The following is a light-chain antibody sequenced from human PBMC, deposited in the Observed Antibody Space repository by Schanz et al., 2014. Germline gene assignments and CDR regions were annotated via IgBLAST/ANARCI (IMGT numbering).Light chain of an antibody. V-gene: IGLV2-14*03. J-gene: IGLJ3*02. CDR2: YVS. Sequence: QSALTQPPSASGSPGQSVTFSCTGTSSDVGGYNYVSWYQQHPGKAPKVILYYVSDRPSGISYRFSGSKSGNTASLTISGLQAEDEADYYCSSYSNSGTFWVLGGGTKLTVV. CDR3: SSYSNSGTFWV. CDR1: SSDVGGYNY.